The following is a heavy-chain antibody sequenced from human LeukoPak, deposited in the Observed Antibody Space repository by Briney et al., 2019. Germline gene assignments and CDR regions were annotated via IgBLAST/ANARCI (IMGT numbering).Heavy chain of an antibody. CDR2: INWNGGST. D-gene: IGHD4-17*01. J-gene: IGHJ4*02. CDR3: AREVFPSHGDYFDY. Sequence: PGGSLRLSCAASRFTFDDYGMSWVRQAPGKGLEWVSAINWNGGSTTYADSVRGRFTISRDNAKNSLYLQMNSLRAEDTAFYYCAREVFPSHGDYFDYWGQGTLVTVSS. CDR1: RFTFDDYG. V-gene: IGHV3-20*04.